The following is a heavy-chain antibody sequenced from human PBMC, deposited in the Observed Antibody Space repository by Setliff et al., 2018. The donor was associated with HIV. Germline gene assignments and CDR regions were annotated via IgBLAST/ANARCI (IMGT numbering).Heavy chain of an antibody. CDR1: GYGFTAYG. CDR3: ARGRGPMVRGQALPSY. V-gene: IGHV1-18*01. Sequence: ASVKVSCKASGYGFTAYGISWVRQAPGQGFEWMGWINIDSGHTNFAQKFQDRVTVTTDTATNTTYMELRGLRSDDTATYYCARGRGPMVRGQALPSYWGQGTLVTVSS. J-gene: IGHJ4*02. CDR2: INIDSGHT. D-gene: IGHD3-10*01.